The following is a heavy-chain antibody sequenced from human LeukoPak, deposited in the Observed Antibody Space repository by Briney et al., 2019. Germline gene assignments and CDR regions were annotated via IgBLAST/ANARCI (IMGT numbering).Heavy chain of an antibody. V-gene: IGHV3-23*01. CDR1: GFTFSSYA. CDR3: AKDIRSSGLSKYFDN. Sequence: GGSLRLSCVASGFTFSSYAMSWVRQAPGKGLEWVSAISGSGGSTYYADSVKGRFTISRDNSKNTLYLQMNSLRAEDTAVYHCAKDIRSSGLSKYFDNWGQGTLVTVPS. D-gene: IGHD6-19*01. CDR2: ISGSGGST. J-gene: IGHJ4*02.